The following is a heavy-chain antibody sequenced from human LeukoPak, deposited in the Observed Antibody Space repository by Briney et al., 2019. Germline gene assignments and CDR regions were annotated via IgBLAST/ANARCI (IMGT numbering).Heavy chain of an antibody. CDR3: ARENAVAGTRGNFDP. D-gene: IGHD6-19*01. CDR1: GGSISSVGYY. V-gene: IGHV4-61*08. J-gene: IGHJ5*02. CDR2: IYYSGST. Sequence: SETLSLTCTVSGGSISSVGYYWSWTRQHPGKGLEWIGYIYYSGSTNYNPSLKSRVTISVDTSKNQFSLKLSSVTAADTAVYYCARENAVAGTRGNFDPWGQGTLVTVSS.